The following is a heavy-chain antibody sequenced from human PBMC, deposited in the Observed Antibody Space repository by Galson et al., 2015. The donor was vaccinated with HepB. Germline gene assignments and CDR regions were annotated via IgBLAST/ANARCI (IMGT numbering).Heavy chain of an antibody. CDR3: TVQPPDNCNHLDYYYYGMDV. J-gene: IGHJ6*02. Sequence: SLRLSCAASGFTFSNAWMSWVRQAPGKGLEWVGRIKSKTDGGTTDYATPVKGRFTISRDDSKNTLYLQMNSLKTEDTAVYYCTVQPPDNCNHLDYYYYGMDVWGQGTPVTVSS. CDR2: IKSKTDGGTT. CDR1: GFTFSNAW. V-gene: IGHV3-15*01. D-gene: IGHD1-14*01.